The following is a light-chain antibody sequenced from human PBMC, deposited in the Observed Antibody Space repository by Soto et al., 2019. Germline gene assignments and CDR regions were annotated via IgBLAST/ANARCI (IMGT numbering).Light chain of an antibody. CDR1: SSNIGAGYD. J-gene: IGLJ1*01. CDR3: QSYDSSLSAYYV. CDR2: GNS. V-gene: IGLV1-40*01. Sequence: QSVLTQPPSVSGAPGQRVTISCTGSSSNIGAGYDVHWYQQLPGTAPKLLIYGNSNRPSGVPDRFSGSKSGTSASLAITGLQAEDEADYYCQSYDSSLSAYYVSGTGTKVTVL.